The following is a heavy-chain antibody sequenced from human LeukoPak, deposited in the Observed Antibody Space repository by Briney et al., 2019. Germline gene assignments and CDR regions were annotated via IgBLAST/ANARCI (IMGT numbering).Heavy chain of an antibody. J-gene: IGHJ3*02. D-gene: IGHD2-2*01. CDR1: GYSISSGYY. V-gene: IGHV4-38-2*01. Sequence: SETLSLTCAVSGYSISSGYYWVWIRQPPGKGLEWIGSIYHSGSTYYNPSLKSRVTISVDTSKNQFSLKLSSVTAADTAVYYCARQRTSDAFDIWGQGTMVTVSS. CDR2: IYHSGST. CDR3: ARQRTSDAFDI.